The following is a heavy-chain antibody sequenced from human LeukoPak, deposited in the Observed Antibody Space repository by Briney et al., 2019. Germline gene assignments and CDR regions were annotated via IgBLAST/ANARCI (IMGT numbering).Heavy chain of an antibody. CDR1: GFTFSNYA. V-gene: IGHV3-23*01. Sequence: GSLRLSCAGSGFTFSNYALSWVRQAPGQGLEWVSTINSGDFTFYADAVKGRFTISRDNSKNTLYLQMYSLRAEDTAIYYCARAPPYTKYFDYWGRGTLLTVSS. D-gene: IGHD1-1*01. CDR2: INSGDFT. J-gene: IGHJ4*02. CDR3: ARAPPYTKYFDY.